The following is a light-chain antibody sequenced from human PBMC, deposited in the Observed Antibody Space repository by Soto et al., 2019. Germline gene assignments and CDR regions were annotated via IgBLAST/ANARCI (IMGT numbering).Light chain of an antibody. CDR3: QQYYTTPWA. V-gene: IGKV4-1*01. Sequence: DIVMTQSPASLAVSLGERATINCKPSQSVLSSANNENYVAWYQQKPGQPPRLLIYWAATRESGVPDRFSGSGSRTDFTLTISSLQAEDVAVYYCQQYYTTPWAFGQGTKVDIK. CDR1: QSVLSSANNENY. CDR2: WAA. J-gene: IGKJ1*01.